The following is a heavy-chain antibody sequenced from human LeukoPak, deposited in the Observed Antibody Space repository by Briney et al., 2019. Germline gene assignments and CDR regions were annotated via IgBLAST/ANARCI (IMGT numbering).Heavy chain of an antibody. D-gene: IGHD6-6*01. Sequence: GASVKVSCKASGYTFTSYGISWVRQAPGQGLEWMGWISAYNGNTNYAQKLQGRVTMTTDTSTSTAYMELRSLRSDDTAVYYCARVAQYSQQLSIAAAYYYYMDVWGKGTTVTVSS. CDR3: ARVAQYSQQLSIAAAYYYYMDV. CDR1: GYTFTSYG. J-gene: IGHJ6*03. V-gene: IGHV1-18*01. CDR2: ISAYNGNT.